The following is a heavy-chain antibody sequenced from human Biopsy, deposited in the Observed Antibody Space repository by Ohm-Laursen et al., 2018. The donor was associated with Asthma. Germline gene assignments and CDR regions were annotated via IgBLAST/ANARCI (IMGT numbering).Heavy chain of an antibody. CDR2: VNTGNGDT. Sequence: SVKVSCKTSGYNFISFAIHWVRQAPGQRLEWMGWVNTGNGDTKYSQKFQGRATITRDTSASTAYMELRSLRSEDTATYYCARTYYDFLTGQVKDVFGVWGQGTMVTVSS. CDR1: GYNFISFA. CDR3: ARTYYDFLTGQVKDVFGV. V-gene: IGHV1-3*04. D-gene: IGHD3-9*01. J-gene: IGHJ3*01.